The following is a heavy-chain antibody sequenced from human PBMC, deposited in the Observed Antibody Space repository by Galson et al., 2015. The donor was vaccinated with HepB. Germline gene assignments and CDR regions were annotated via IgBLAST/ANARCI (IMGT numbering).Heavy chain of an antibody. CDR3: AKDLGSETGY. CDR2: ISYDGSNK. CDR1: GFTFSSYG. D-gene: IGHD2-15*01. J-gene: IGHJ4*02. Sequence: SLRLSCAASGFTFSSYGMHWVRQAPGKGLEWVAVISYDGSNKYYADSVKGRFTISRDNSKNTLYLQMNSLRAEDTAVYYCAKDLGSETGYWGQGTLVTVSS. V-gene: IGHV3-30*18.